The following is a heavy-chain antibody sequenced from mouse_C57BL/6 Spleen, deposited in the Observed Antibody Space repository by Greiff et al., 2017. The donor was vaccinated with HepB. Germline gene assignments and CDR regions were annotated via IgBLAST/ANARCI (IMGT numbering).Heavy chain of an antibody. J-gene: IGHJ4*01. CDR3: AREDSNYDYYAMDY. CDR1: GYSFTSYY. D-gene: IGHD2-5*01. V-gene: IGHV1-66*01. Sequence: VQLQQSGPELVKPGASVKISCKASGYSFTSYYIHWVKQRPGQGLEWIGWIYPGSGNTKYNEKFKGKATLTADTSSSTAYMQLSSLTSEDSAVYYCAREDSNYDYYAMDYWGQGTSVTVSS. CDR2: IYPGSGNT.